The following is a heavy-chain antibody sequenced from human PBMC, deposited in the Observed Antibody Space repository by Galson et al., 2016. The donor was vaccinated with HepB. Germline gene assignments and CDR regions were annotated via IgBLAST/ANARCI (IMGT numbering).Heavy chain of an antibody. CDR1: GGTFSSHA. J-gene: IGHJ4*02. CDR2: VIPVFGTT. Sequence: SVKASCKASGGTFSSHAIIWVRQAPGKGLLWMGSVIPVFGTTTYARNFQGRVTVTANKSTSTAYMQLSGLRSEDTAIYYCARHNPDWDYFDYGGPGTLVTVSS. D-gene: IGHD3-9*01. V-gene: IGHV1-69*06. CDR3: ARHNPDWDYFDY.